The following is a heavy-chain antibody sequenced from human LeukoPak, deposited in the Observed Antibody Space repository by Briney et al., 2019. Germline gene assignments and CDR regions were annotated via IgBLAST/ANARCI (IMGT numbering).Heavy chain of an antibody. J-gene: IGHJ4*02. V-gene: IGHV4-59*01. D-gene: IGHD1-26*01. Sequence: SETLSLTCSVSGGXISSYYWSWIRQPPGKGLEWIGYIYYSGSTKYNPSLESRVTISVDTSKSQFSLKLSSVTTADTAVYYCARGGGSPEFWGQGTQVTVSS. CDR3: ARGGGSPEF. CDR1: GGXISSYY. CDR2: IYYSGST.